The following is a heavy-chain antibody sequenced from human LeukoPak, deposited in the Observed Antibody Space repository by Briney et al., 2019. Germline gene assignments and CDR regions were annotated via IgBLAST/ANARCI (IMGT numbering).Heavy chain of an antibody. V-gene: IGHV3-30*04. D-gene: IGHD5-18*01. J-gene: IGHJ5*01. Sequence: GRSLRLSCAASGFTFSSYAMHWVRQAPGKGLEWVAVISYDGSNKYYADSVKGRFTISRDNSKNTLYLQMNSLRAEDSAVYYCARDPTRQLWFDYLGQGTLVNVSS. CDR3: ARDPTRQLWFDY. CDR1: GFTFSSYA. CDR2: ISYDGSNK.